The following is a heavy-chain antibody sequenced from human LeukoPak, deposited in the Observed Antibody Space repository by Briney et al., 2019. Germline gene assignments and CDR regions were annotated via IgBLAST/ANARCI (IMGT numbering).Heavy chain of an antibody. D-gene: IGHD6-13*01. V-gene: IGHV1-18*01. J-gene: IGHJ4*02. CDR1: GCTFTSYG. CDR2: ISAYNGNT. Sequence: GASVKVSCKASGCTFTSYGISWVRQAPGQGLEWMGWISAYNGNTNYAQKLQGRVTMTTDTSTSTAYMELRSLRSDDTAVYYCARGGPSIAAAGTTDYWGQGTLVTVPS. CDR3: ARGGPSIAAAGTTDY.